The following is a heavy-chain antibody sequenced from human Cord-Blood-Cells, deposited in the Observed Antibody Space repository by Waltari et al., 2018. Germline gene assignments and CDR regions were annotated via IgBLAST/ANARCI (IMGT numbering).Heavy chain of an antibody. J-gene: IGHJ4*02. D-gene: IGHD6-6*01. CDR3: ARGFEYSSSYYFDY. CDR1: GFTVSSNY. V-gene: IGHV3-53*01. Sequence: EVQLVESGGGLIQPGGSLGLFCAASGFTVSSNYRIWVRQAPGKGLEWVSVIYSGGSTYYADSVKGRFTISRDNSKNTLYLQMNSLRAEDTAVYYCARGFEYSSSYYFDYWGQGTLVTVSS. CDR2: IYSGGST.